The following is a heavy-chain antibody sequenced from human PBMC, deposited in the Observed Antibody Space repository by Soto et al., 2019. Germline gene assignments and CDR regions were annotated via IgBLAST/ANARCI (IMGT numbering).Heavy chain of an antibody. CDR2: IYPDDSDT. D-gene: IGHD2-2*01. J-gene: IGHJ4*02. V-gene: IGHV5-51*01. Sequence: EVQLVQSGAEVKKPGESLKISCKGSGYRFTSYWVGWVRQMPGKGLEWMGIIYPDDSDTRYSPSFQGQVTMSADRSISSVYLQWSSMKVSDTAIYYCARRHGSKPDEPWGQGTLVTVSS. CDR1: GYRFTSYW. CDR3: ARRHGSKPDEP.